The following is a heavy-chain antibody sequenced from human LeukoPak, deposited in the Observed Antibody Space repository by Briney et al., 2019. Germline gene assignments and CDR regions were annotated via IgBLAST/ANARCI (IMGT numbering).Heavy chain of an antibody. CDR3: AKDQGCTTSCSKGYYYDHGMDV. J-gene: IGHJ6*02. D-gene: IGHD2-2*01. Sequence: GGSLRLSCAASGFTFSSYAMTWVRQAPGKGLEWVSAISGSGGSTYNADSVKGRFTISRDNSKNMLYLQMNSLRVEDTAVYYCAKDQGCTTSCSKGYYYDHGMDVWGQGTTVTVSS. CDR1: GFTFSSYA. V-gene: IGHV3-23*01. CDR2: ISGSGGST.